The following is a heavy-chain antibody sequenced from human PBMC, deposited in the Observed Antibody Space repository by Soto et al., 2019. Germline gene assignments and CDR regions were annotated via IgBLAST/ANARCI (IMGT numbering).Heavy chain of an antibody. V-gene: IGHV4-39*01. D-gene: IGHD1-26*01. CDR1: GGSISSDSHY. J-gene: IGHJ5*01. CDR2: VFKSGST. Sequence: SETLSLTCTVSGGSISSDSHYWGWIRQPPGKGLEWIGSVFKSGSTKYSASLKSRVTISVDTSKDQLSMRLSSVTVADTAVYYCARLFTESYYIDSWGHGTLVTVSS. CDR3: ARLFTESYYIDS.